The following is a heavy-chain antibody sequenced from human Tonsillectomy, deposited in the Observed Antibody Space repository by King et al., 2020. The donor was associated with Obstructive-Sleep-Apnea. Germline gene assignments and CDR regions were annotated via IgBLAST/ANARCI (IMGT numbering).Heavy chain of an antibody. CDR1: GFTFSSYN. J-gene: IGHJ4*02. Sequence: VQLVESGGGLVKPGGSLRLSCTASGFTFSSYNMNWVRQAPGKGLEWVSSISTSSSYIYYADSVKGRFTIARDNAKNSLYLQMNSLRAEDTAVYYCARDLVHYFDYWGQGTLVTVSS. CDR2: ISTSSSYI. V-gene: IGHV3-21*01. CDR3: ARDLVHYFDY.